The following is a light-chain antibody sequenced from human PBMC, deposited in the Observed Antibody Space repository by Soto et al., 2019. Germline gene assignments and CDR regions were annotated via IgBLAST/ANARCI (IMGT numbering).Light chain of an antibody. CDR1: KSIRTW. J-gene: IGKJ1*01. CDR3: QQANSFPET. Sequence: DMQMTQSPSTLSASVGDRVSITCRASKSIRTWLAWYQQKPGKAPKLLIYAASSLQSGVPSRFSGSGSGTDFTLTISSLQPEDVATYYGQQANSFPETFGQGTKVDIK. V-gene: IGKV1-12*01. CDR2: AAS.